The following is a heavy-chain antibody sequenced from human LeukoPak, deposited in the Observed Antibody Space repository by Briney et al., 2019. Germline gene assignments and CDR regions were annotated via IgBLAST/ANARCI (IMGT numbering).Heavy chain of an antibody. V-gene: IGHV1-69*04. J-gene: IGHJ5*02. CDR2: IIPILGIA. Sequence: SVKVSCKASGGTFSSYAISWVRQAPGQGLEWMGRIIPILGIANYAQKFQGRVTITADESTSTAYMELSSLRSEDTAVYYCARELEGTEVPWGQGTLVTVSS. CDR1: GGTFSSYA. D-gene: IGHD1-1*01. CDR3: ARELEGTEVP.